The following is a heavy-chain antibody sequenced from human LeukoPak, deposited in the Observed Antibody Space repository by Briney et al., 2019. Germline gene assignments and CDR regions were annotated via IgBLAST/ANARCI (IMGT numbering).Heavy chain of an antibody. V-gene: IGHV3-33*01. D-gene: IGHD3-3*01. CDR1: GFTFSSYG. CDR3: ARDPGEYDFWSGYREYYFDY. CDR2: IRYDGSNK. J-gene: IGHJ4*02. Sequence: PGGSLRLSCAASGFTFSSYGMHWVRQAPGKGLEWVAVIRYDGSNKYYADSVKGRFTISRDNSKNTLYLQMNSLRAEDTAVYYCARDPGEYDFWSGYREYYFDYWGQGTLVTVSS.